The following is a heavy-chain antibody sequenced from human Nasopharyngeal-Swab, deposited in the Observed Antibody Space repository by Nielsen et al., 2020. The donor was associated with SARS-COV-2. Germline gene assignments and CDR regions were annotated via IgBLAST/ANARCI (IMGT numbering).Heavy chain of an antibody. CDR2: IYPGDSHT. J-gene: IGHJ6*02. V-gene: IGHV5-51*01. D-gene: IGHD3-10*01. Sequence: GESLKISCKGSGYRFSNYWIGWVRQVPGKGLEWMGLIYPGDSHTRYSPSFHGQVTIPVDKSISTAYLHWNGLKASDSAIYYCARHEDGSGSYQFCGFACGMDVWGQGTTVTVSS. CDR3: ARHEDGSGSYQFCGFACGMDV. CDR1: GYRFSNYW.